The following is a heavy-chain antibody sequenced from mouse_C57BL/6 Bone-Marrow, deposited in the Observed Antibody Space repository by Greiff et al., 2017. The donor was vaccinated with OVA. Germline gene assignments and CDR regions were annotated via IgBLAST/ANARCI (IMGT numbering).Heavy chain of an antibody. CDR3: AFYYGSSYRYFDV. CDR1: GYSFTDYN. Sequence: VQLKQSGPELVKPGASVKISCKASGYSFTDYNMNWVKQSNGKSLEWIGEINPNYGTTSYNQKFKGKATLTVDQSSSTAYMQLNSLTSEDSAVYYGAFYYGSSYRYFDVWGTGTTVTVSS. V-gene: IGHV1-39*01. CDR2: INPNYGTT. D-gene: IGHD1-1*01. J-gene: IGHJ1*03.